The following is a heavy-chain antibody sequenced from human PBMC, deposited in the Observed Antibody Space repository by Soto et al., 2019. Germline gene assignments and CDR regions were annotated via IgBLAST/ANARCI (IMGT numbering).Heavy chain of an antibody. J-gene: IGHJ6*02. D-gene: IGHD2-15*01. Sequence: QVQLVQSGAEVKKPGSSVKVSCKAPGGTFSSYAISWVRQAPGQGLEWMGGIIPIFGTAKYAQKFQGRVTITADEYTSTGYMEVSSLRSEDTAVYYCARSQGGSSSLDIYYYYYYGMDVWGQGTTVTVSS. CDR3: ARSQGGSSSLDIYYYYYYGMDV. CDR1: GGTFSSYA. V-gene: IGHV1-69*01. CDR2: IIPIFGTA.